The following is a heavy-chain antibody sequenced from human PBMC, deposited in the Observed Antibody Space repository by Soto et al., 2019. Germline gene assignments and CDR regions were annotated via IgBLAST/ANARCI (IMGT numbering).Heavy chain of an antibody. Sequence: GGSLRLSCAASEFTFSNYGMHWVRQAPGKGLEWVAVISYDGSHKYYADSVKGRFTISRDNSKNSLYLQMNSLRTEDTAVYYCAKERLELFLYYYDGMDVWGQGTTVTVSS. J-gene: IGHJ6*02. D-gene: IGHD1-7*01. CDR2: ISYDGSHK. CDR3: AKERLELFLYYYDGMDV. CDR1: EFTFSNYG. V-gene: IGHV3-30*18.